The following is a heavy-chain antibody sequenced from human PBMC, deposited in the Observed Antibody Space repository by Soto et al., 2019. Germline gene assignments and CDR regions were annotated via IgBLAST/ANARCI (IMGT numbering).Heavy chain of an antibody. CDR3: ARAGCDGGSCYTLVGLRYGMDV. Sequence: QVQLVESGGGVVQPGRSLRLSCAASGFTLSSYVMHWVRQAPGNGLECVAIISYDGNNKYYADSVKGRFTISRDNSKNTLYLQMNSLRAEDTAVYYCARAGCDGGSCYTLVGLRYGMDVWGQGTTVTVSS. CDR1: GFTLSSYV. J-gene: IGHJ6*02. D-gene: IGHD2-15*01. CDR2: ISYDGNNK. V-gene: IGHV3-30-3*01.